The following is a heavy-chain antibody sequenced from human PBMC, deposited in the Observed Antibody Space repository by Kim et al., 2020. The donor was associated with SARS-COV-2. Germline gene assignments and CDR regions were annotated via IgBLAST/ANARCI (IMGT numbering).Heavy chain of an antibody. Sequence: GGSLRLSCAASGFTFDDYAMHWVRQAPGKGLEWVSGISWNSGSIGYADSVKGRFTISRDNAKNSLYLQMNSLRAEDTALYYCAKDPGGIAAAGSYYYYGMDVWGQGTTVTVSS. CDR1: GFTFDDYA. CDR3: AKDPGGIAAAGSYYYYGMDV. D-gene: IGHD6-13*01. CDR2: ISWNSGSI. V-gene: IGHV3-9*01. J-gene: IGHJ6*02.